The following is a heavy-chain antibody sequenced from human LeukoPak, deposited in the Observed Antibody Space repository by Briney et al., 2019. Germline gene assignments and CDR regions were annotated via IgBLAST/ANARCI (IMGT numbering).Heavy chain of an antibody. CDR3: ASASSGLFY. V-gene: IGHV3-15*01. J-gene: IGHJ4*02. D-gene: IGHD3-16*01. CDR2: IKRKTDGETT. Sequence: PGGSLRLSCAASGLTFSNAWMSWVRQAPGEGLEWVGRIKRKTDGETTEYVAPVKGRFTISRDDSKNTLYLQMNSLKTEDTGVYYCASASSGLFYWGQGTLVTVSS. CDR1: GLTFSNAW.